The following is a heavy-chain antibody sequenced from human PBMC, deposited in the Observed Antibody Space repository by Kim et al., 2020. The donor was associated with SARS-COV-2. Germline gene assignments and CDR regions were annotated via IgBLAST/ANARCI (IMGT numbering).Heavy chain of an antibody. CDR1: GFTFSSYW. D-gene: IGHD3-10*01. Sequence: GGSLRLSCAASGFTFSSYWMHWVRQTPGKGLVWVSRINSDGSSTSYADSVKGRFTISRDNAKNTLYLQMNSLRAEDTAVYYCAREGGWFGELGDVWGQGTTVTVSS. CDR2: INSDGSST. V-gene: IGHV3-74*01. CDR3: AREGGWFGELGDV. J-gene: IGHJ6*02.